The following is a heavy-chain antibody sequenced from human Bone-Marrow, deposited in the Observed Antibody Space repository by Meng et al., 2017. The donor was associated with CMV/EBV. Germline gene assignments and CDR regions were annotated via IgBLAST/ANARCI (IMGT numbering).Heavy chain of an antibody. CDR3: ARDREFMKGFLEWLPVYYGMDV. J-gene: IGHJ6*02. V-gene: IGHV3-48*03. Sequence: GGSLRLSCAASGFTFSSYEMNWVRQAPGKGLEWVSYISSSGSTIYYADSVKGRFTISRDNAKNSLYLQMNSLRAEDTAVYYCARDREFMKGFLEWLPVYYGMDVWGQGTTVTVAS. D-gene: IGHD3-3*01. CDR1: GFTFSSYE. CDR2: ISSSGSTI.